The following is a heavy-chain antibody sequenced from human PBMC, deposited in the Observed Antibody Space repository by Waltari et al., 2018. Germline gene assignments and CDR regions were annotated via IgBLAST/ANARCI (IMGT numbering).Heavy chain of an antibody. V-gene: IGHV4-34*01. CDR2: INHIGST. J-gene: IGHJ6*02. CDR1: GGSFSGYY. CDR3: ARGQVVPAAMGKGSGYYYYYGMDV. D-gene: IGHD2-2*01. Sequence: QVQLQQWGAGLLKPSETLSLTCAVYGGSFSGYYWSWIRQPPGKGLEWIGEINHIGSTTNNPSPKGRVTIAVDTSKNQFSLKLSSVTAADTAVYYCARGQVVPAAMGKGSGYYYYYGMDVWGQGTTVTVSS.